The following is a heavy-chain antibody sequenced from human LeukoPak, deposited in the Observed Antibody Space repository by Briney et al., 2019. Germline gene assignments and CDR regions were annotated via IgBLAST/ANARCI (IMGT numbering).Heavy chain of an antibody. Sequence: GGSLRLSCAASGFTFSSYAMSWVRQAPGKGLEWVSAISGSGGSTYYADSVKGRFTISRDNSKNTLYLQMNSLRAEDTAVYYCARELGIAVAGTGVGLDYWGQGTLVTVSS. CDR3: ARELGIAVAGTGVGLDY. J-gene: IGHJ4*02. CDR1: GFTFSSYA. D-gene: IGHD6-19*01. V-gene: IGHV3-23*01. CDR2: ISGSGGST.